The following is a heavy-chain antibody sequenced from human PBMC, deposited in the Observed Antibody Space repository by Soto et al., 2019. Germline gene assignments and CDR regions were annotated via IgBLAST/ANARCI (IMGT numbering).Heavy chain of an antibody. V-gene: IGHV3-23*01. CDR2: ISGSGGST. Sequence: PXVSLRLSCAASGFTFSSYAMSWVRQAPGKGLEWVSAISGSGGSTYYADSVKGRFTISRDNSKNTLYLQMNSLRAEDTAVYYCAKDPLGYDILTGYYEFYYYYGMDVWGQGTTVTAP. J-gene: IGHJ6*02. CDR3: AKDPLGYDILTGYYEFYYYYGMDV. D-gene: IGHD3-9*01. CDR1: GFTFSSYA.